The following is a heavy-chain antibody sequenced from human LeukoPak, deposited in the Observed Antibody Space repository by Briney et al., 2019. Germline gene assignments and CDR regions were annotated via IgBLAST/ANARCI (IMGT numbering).Heavy chain of an antibody. Sequence: SVKVSCKASGGTFSSYAISWVRQAPGQGLEWMGRIIPILGIANYAQKFQGRVTITADKSTSTAYMELSSLRSEDTAVYYCARDSGYVRTPFDYWGQGTLVTVSS. CDR2: IIPILGIA. D-gene: IGHD5-12*01. J-gene: IGHJ4*02. V-gene: IGHV1-69*04. CDR3: ARDSGYVRTPFDY. CDR1: GGTFSSYA.